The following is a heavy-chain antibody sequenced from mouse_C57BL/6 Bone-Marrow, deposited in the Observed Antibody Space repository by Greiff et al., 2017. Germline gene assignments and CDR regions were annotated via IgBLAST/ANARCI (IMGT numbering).Heavy chain of an antibody. Sequence: EVKVEESGPELVKPGDSVKISCKASGYSFTGYFMNWVMQSHGKSLEWIGRINPYNGDTFYNQKFKGKATLTVDKSSSTAHMELRSLTSEDSAVYYCARSELFIDYFDYWGQGTTLTVSS. CDR1: GYSFTGYF. D-gene: IGHD1-1*01. CDR3: ARSELFIDYFDY. V-gene: IGHV1-20*01. CDR2: INPYNGDT. J-gene: IGHJ2*01.